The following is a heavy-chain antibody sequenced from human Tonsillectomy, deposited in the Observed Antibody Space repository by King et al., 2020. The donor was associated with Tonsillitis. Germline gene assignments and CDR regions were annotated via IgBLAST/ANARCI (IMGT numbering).Heavy chain of an antibody. D-gene: IGHD2-2*01. CDR2: ISSDGNTK. CDR3: ARRLVPGSPLVVAFDI. V-gene: IGHV3-30*04. CDR1: GFPFSSYA. Sequence: VQLVESGGGVVQPGRSLRLSCAASGFPFSSYAMHWVRQAPGKGLEWVAVISSDGNTKFYADSLRGRFTISRDNSKNTLYLQMNSLRTEDTALYYCARRLVPGSPLVVAFDIWGQGTMVTVSS. J-gene: IGHJ3*02.